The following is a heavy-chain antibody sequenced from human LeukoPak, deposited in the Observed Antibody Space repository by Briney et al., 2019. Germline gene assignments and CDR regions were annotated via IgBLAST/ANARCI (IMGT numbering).Heavy chain of an antibody. CDR1: GGSISSGSYY. CDR3: ARAGGDAGWYGTIDY. J-gene: IGHJ4*02. CDR2: IYTSGST. D-gene: IGHD6-19*01. V-gene: IGHV4-61*09. Sequence: SQTLSLTCNVSGGSISSGSYYWSWIRQPAGKGLEWIGHIYTSGSTSYNPSLQSRVSISVDTSKHQFSLKVTSVTAADTAVYYCARAGGDAGWYGTIDYWGQGTLVTVSS.